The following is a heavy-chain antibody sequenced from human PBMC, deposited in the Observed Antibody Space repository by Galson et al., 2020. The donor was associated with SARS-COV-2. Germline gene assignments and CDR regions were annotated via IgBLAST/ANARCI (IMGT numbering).Heavy chain of an antibody. V-gene: IGHV3-30-3*01. CDR2: ISYDGSNK. J-gene: IGHJ4*02. Sequence: GESLKISCAVSGFTFSSYVMHWVRQAPGKGLEWVAFISYDGSNKYYADSVKGRFTISRDNSKNTLYLQMNSLRAEDTAVYYCARGPNYYDSSGYYYFDYWGQGTLVTVSS. D-gene: IGHD3-22*01. CDR1: GFTFSSYV. CDR3: ARGPNYYDSSGYYYFDY.